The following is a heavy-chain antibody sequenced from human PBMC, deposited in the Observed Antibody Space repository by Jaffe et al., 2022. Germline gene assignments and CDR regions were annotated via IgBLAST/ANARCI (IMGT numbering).Heavy chain of an antibody. D-gene: IGHD3-9*01. J-gene: IGHJ2*01. V-gene: IGHV1-69*05. CDR1: GGTFSSYA. CDR3: ARGLIQTYYDILTGYTRYWYFDL. CDR2: IIPIFGTA. Sequence: QVQLVQSGAEVKKPGSSVKVSCKASGGTFSSYAISWVRQAPGQGLEWMGGIIPIFGTANYAQKFQGRVTITTDESTSTAYMELSSLRSEDTAVYYCARGLIQTYYDILTGYTRYWYFDLWGRGTLVTVSS.